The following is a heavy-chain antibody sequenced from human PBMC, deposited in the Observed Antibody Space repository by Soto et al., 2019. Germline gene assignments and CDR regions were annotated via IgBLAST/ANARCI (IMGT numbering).Heavy chain of an antibody. V-gene: IGHV5-51*01. CDR2: IYPGDSDT. J-gene: IGHJ6*03. CDR1: GYSFTSYW. D-gene: IGHD2-2*01. Sequence: PGESLKISCKGSGYSFTSYWIGWVRQMPGKGLEWMGIIYPGDSDTRYSPSFQGQVTISADKSISTAYLQWSSLKASDTAMYYCARFVVPAAAYYYYYMDVWGKGTTVTVSS. CDR3: ARFVVPAAAYYYYYMDV.